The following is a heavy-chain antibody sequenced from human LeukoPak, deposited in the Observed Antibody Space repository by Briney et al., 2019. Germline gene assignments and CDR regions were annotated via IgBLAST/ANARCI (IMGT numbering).Heavy chain of an antibody. CDR1: GGSISSGTFY. V-gene: IGHV4-61*02. D-gene: IGHD2/OR15-2a*01. CDR2: IYTSGRT. CDR3: ARLPLSNRWFDP. J-gene: IGHJ5*02. Sequence: SETLSLTCTVSGGSISSGTFYWSWIRQPAGKGLEWIGRIYTSGRTNCNPSLESRVTISVDTSKNQFSLKLSSVTAADTAVYYCARLPLSNRWFDPWGQGTLVTVSS.